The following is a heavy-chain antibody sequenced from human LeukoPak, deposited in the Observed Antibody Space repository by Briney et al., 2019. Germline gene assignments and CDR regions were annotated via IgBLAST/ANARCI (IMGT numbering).Heavy chain of an antibody. CDR3: ARDRHYDILTGYQRPVGWFDP. CDR1: GYTFTSYA. J-gene: IGHJ5*02. CDR2: INTNTGNP. Sequence: ASVKVSCKASGYTFTSYAMNWVRQAPGQGLEWMGWINTNTGNPTYAQGFTGRFVFSLDTSVSTAYLQISSLKAEDTAVYYCARDRHYDILTGYQRPVGWFDPWGQGTLVTVSS. D-gene: IGHD3-9*01. V-gene: IGHV7-4-1*02.